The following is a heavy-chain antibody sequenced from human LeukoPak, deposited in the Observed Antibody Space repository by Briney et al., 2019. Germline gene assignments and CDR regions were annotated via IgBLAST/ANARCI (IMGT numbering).Heavy chain of an antibody. V-gene: IGHV4-4*07. CDR1: VGSTSSYY. J-gene: IGHJ5*02. D-gene: IGHD3-10*01. CDR2: IYTSGST. Sequence: SETLSLTCTVSVGSTSSYYWSCISHPPGKGLEWIWRIYTSGSTNYNPSLKSRVTISVDKSKNQFSLKLSSVTAADAAVYYCAGERITMVRGVIITELWFDPWGQGTLVTVSS. CDR3: AGERITMVRGVIITELWFDP.